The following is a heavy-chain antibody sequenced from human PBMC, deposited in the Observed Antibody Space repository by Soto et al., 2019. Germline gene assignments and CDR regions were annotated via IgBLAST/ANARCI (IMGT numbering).Heavy chain of an antibody. CDR2: INHSGST. J-gene: IGHJ4*01. CDR1: GGSFSGYY. V-gene: IGHV4-34*01. Sequence: QVQLQQWGAGLLKPSETLSLTCAVYGGSFSGYYGTWILQPPGTGLEWIGEINHSGSTNYNPSLKSRVTISVDTSKNQFSLKLTSVTAADTAVYYCARDKITGLFDYWGHVTLVTVSS. D-gene: IGHD2-8*02. CDR3: ARDKITGLFDY.